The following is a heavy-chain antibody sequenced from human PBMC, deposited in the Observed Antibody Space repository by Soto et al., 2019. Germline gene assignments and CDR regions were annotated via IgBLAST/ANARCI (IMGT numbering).Heavy chain of an antibody. CDR3: ARDNFPPAYYDFWSGYSDAFDI. D-gene: IGHD3-3*01. CDR2: ISSSSSTI. V-gene: IGHV3-48*02. CDR1: GFTFSSYS. J-gene: IGHJ3*02. Sequence: GGSLRLSCAASGFTFSSYSMNWVRQAPGKGLEWVSYISSSSSTIYYADSVKGRFTISRDNAKNSLYLQMNSLRDEDTAVYYCARDNFPPAYYDFWSGYSDAFDIWGQGTMVTVSS.